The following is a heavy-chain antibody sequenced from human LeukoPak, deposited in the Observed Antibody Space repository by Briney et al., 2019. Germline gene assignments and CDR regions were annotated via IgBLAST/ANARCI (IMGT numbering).Heavy chain of an antibody. Sequence: GESLKISCKGSGYSFTSYWIGWVGQMPGKGLEWMGIIYPGDSDTRYSPSFQGQVTISAGKSISTAYLQWSSLKASDTAMYYCARHSYDFWSGYYSDYWGQGTLVTVSS. CDR3: ARHSYDFWSGYYSDY. D-gene: IGHD3-3*01. J-gene: IGHJ4*02. CDR1: GYSFTSYW. CDR2: IYPGDSDT. V-gene: IGHV5-51*01.